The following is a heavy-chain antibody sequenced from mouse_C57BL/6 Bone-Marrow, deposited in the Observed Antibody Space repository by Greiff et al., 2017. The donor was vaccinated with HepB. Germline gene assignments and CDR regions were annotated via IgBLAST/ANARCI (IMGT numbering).Heavy chain of an antibody. V-gene: IGHV1-7*01. J-gene: IGHJ1*03. CDR2: INPSSGYT. CDR3: ARYRYGYDGYFDV. Sequence: VQLQQSGAELAKPGASVKLSCKASGYTFTSYWMHWVKQRPGQGLEWIGYINPSSGYTKYNQKFKDKATLTADKSSSTAYMQLSSLTYEDSAVYDCARYRYGYDGYFDVWGTGTTVTVSS. D-gene: IGHD2-2*01. CDR1: GYTFTSYW.